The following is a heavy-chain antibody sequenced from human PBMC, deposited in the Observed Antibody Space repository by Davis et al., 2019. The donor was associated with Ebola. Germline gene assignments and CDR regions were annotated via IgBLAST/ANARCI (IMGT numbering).Heavy chain of an antibody. V-gene: IGHV3-11*01. CDR3: ARLLTPRYCSADGCYLEIFEN. CDR2: ISIGGKNI. CDR1: GFTFSDYY. Sequence: GESLKISCAASGFTFSDYYMSWIRQAPGKGLEWISYISIGGKNIHYADSVKSRFTVSRDNAKNSLYLQMNNLRAEDTAVYYCARLLTPRYCSADGCYLEIFENWGQGTLVSVSS. J-gene: IGHJ4*02. D-gene: IGHD2-15*01.